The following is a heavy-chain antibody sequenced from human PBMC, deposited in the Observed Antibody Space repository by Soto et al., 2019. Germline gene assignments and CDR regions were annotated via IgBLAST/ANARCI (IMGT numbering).Heavy chain of an antibody. J-gene: IGHJ6*02. CDR2: ISAYNGNT. V-gene: IGHV1-18*01. CDR3: ARRGGSSTPHYYYYYGMDV. Sequence: QVQLVQSGAEVKKPGASVKVSCKASGYTFTSYGISWVRQAPGQGLEWMGWISAYNGNTNYAQKLQGRVTMTTDTSTSTAYVELRSLRSDDTAVYYCARRGGSSTPHYYYYYGMDVWGQGTTVTVSS. D-gene: IGHD1-26*01. CDR1: GYTFTSYG.